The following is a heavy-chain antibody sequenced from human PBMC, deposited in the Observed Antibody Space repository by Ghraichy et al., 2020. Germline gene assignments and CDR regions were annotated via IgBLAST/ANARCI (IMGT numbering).Heavy chain of an antibody. CDR2: INHSGST. J-gene: IGHJ6*03. CDR3: ARNRYRGSLGYYYYYMDV. CDR1: GGSFSGYY. D-gene: IGHD1-26*01. Sequence: SETLSLTCAVYGGSFSGYYWSWIRQPPGEGLEWIGEINHSGSTNYNPSLKSRVTISVDTSKNQFSLDLSSVTAADTAVYDCARNRYRGSLGYYYYYMDVWGKGNTVTVSS. V-gene: IGHV4-34*01.